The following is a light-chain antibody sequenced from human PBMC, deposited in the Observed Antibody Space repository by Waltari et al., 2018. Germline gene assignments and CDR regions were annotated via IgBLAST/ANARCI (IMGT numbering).Light chain of an antibody. J-gene: IGKJ1*01. CDR3: QHYVRLPVT. V-gene: IGKV3-20*01. CDR2: GAS. Sequence: TLSCWARQSVGGTLAWYQQKPGQAPRLLIYGASSRATGIPDRFSGSGSGTVFSLSISRLEPEDFAVYYCQHYVRLPVTFGQGTKVEIK. CDR1: QSVGGT.